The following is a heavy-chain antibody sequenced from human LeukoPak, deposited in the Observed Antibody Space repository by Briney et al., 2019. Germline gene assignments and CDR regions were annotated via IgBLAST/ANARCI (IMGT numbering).Heavy chain of an antibody. J-gene: IGHJ5*02. CDR1: GGSISSGGYY. Sequence: SETLSLTCTVSGGSISSGGYYWSWIRQHPGKGLEWIGYIYYSGSTYYNPSLKSRVTISVDTSKNQFSLKLSSMTAADTAVYYCARGKSSFNWFDPWGQGTLVTVSS. CDR3: ARGKSSFNWFDP. D-gene: IGHD6-13*01. V-gene: IGHV4-31*03. CDR2: IYYSGST.